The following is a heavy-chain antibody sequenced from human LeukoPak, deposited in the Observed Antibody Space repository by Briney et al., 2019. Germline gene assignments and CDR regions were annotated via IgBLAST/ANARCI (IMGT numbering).Heavy chain of an antibody. J-gene: IGHJ4*02. CDR1: GFTFDDYA. CDR3: AKDLYTSGWYGGFDY. V-gene: IGHV3-9*03. CDR2: ISWNSGSI. Sequence: PPGRSLRLSCAASGFTFDDYAMHWVRLAPGKGLEWVSGISWNSGSIGYADSVKGRFTISRDNAKNSLYLQMNSLRAEDMALYYCAKDLYTSGWYGGFDYWGQGTLVTVSS. D-gene: IGHD6-19*01.